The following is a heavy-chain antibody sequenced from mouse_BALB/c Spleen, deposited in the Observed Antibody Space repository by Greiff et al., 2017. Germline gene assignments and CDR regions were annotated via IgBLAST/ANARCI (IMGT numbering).Heavy chain of an antibody. Sequence: VQLQQPGAELVKPGASVKLSCKASGYTFTSYWMHWVKQRPGQGLEWIGEINPSNGRTNYNEKFKSKATLTVDKSSSTAYMQLSSLTSEDSAVYYCARGPGKDYWGQGTTLTVSS. CDR3: ARGPGKDY. V-gene: IGHV1S81*02. CDR1: GYTFTSYW. J-gene: IGHJ2*01. CDR2: INPSNGRT.